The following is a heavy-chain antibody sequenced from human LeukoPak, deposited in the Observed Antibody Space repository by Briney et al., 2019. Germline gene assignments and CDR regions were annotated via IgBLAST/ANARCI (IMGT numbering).Heavy chain of an antibody. Sequence: SETLSLTCTVSGGSISSYYWSWIRQPPGKGLEWIGYIYYSGSTNYNPSLKSRVTISVDTSKNQFPLKLSSVTAADTAVYYCARALRARITGTTASVYGMDVWGQGTTVTVSS. D-gene: IGHD1-20*01. V-gene: IGHV4-59*01. CDR3: ARALRARITGTTASVYGMDV. J-gene: IGHJ6*02. CDR2: IYYSGST. CDR1: GGSISSYY.